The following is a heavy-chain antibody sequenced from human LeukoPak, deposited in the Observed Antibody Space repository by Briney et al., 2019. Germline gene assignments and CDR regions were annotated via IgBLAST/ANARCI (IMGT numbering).Heavy chain of an antibody. Sequence: SETLSLTCTVSGGSISSGSYYWSWIRQPAGKGLEWIGRIYTSGSTNYNPSLKSRVTISVDTSKNQFSLKLSSVTAADTAVYYCARTMTETVFFDYWGQGTLVTVSS. CDR1: GGSISSGSYY. CDR2: IYTSGST. V-gene: IGHV4-61*02. J-gene: IGHJ4*02. D-gene: IGHD4-11*01. CDR3: ARTMTETVFFDY.